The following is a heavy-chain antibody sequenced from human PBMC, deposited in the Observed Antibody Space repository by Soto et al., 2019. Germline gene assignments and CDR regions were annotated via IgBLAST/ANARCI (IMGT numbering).Heavy chain of an antibody. Sequence: QVQLVESGGGVVQPGRSLRLSCAASGFTFSSYAMHWVHQAPGKGLEWVAGISYDGSNKYYADSVKGRFTISRDNSKNTLDLQMNSRRAEDTAVYYCASSPPAYSSSSKPFDDWGQGTLVTVS. CDR3: ASSPPAYSSSSKPFDD. CDR1: GFTFSSYA. V-gene: IGHV3-30-3*01. CDR2: ISYDGSNK. J-gene: IGHJ4*02. D-gene: IGHD6-6*01.